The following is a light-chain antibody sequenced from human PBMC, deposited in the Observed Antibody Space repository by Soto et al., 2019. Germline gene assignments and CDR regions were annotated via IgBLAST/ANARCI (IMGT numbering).Light chain of an antibody. V-gene: IGLV2-14*01. CDR1: SNDVGGYNY. J-gene: IGLJ1*01. CDR3: TSYTSSSTYV. Sequence: QSALTQPASVSGSPGHSITISCTGTSNDVGGYNYVSWYQQHPGKAPKLILYEVTNRPSGVSNRFSGSKSGNTASLTISGLQAEDEADYYCTSYTSSSTYVFGTGTKLTVL. CDR2: EVT.